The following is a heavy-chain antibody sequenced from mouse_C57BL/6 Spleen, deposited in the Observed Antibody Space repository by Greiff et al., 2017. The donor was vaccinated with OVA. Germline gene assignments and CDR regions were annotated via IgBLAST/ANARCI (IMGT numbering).Heavy chain of an antibody. CDR1: GFTFSDYG. Sequence: DVMLVESGGGLVKPGGSLKLSCAASGFTFSDYGMHWVRQAPEKGLEWVAYISSGSSTIYYADTVKGRFTISRDNAKNTLFLQMTSLRSEDTAMYYCARSPFYYGSSFDYWGQGTTLTVSS. D-gene: IGHD1-1*01. CDR2: ISSGSSTI. J-gene: IGHJ2*01. CDR3: ARSPFYYGSSFDY. V-gene: IGHV5-17*01.